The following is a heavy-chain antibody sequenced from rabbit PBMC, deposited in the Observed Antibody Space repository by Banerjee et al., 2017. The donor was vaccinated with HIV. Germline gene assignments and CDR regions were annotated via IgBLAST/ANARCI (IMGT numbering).Heavy chain of an antibody. CDR2: IDTGSGYT. J-gene: IGHJ4*01. CDR3: VSYDDYGDRNL. Sequence: QEQLKESGGGLVQPGGSLKLSCKASGFYFSTYAMSWVRQAPGKGLEWIGCIDTGSGYTYYASWAKGRFTITRSTSLKTVTLQLNSLIAADTATYFCVSYDDYGDRNLWGQGTLVTVS. V-gene: IGHV1S47*01. CDR1: GFYFSTYA. D-gene: IGHD2-1*01.